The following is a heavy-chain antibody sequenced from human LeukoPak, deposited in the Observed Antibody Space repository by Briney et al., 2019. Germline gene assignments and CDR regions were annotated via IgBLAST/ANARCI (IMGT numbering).Heavy chain of an antibody. CDR2: MNPNSGNT. CDR3: ALTMVRGVIKYGRYYMDV. J-gene: IGHJ6*03. D-gene: IGHD3-10*01. V-gene: IGHV1-8*01. Sequence: ASVKVSCKASGYTFTSYDMNWVRQATGQGLEWMGWMNPNSGNTGYAQKFQGRVTMTRNTSISTAYMELSSLRSEDTAVYYCALTMVRGVIKYGRYYMDVWGKGTTVTVSS. CDR1: GYTFTSYD.